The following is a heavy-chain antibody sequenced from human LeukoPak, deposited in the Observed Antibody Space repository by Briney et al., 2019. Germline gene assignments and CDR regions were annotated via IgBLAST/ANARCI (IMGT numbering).Heavy chain of an antibody. CDR1: GGTFSSYA. V-gene: IGHV1-69*05. J-gene: IGHJ4*02. CDR2: IIPIFGTA. CDR3: ARGSGYYYYFDY. D-gene: IGHD3-22*01. Sequence: SVKVSCKASGGTFSSYAISWVRQAPGQGLEWMGRIIPIFGTANYAQKFQGRVTITTDESTSTAYMELSSLRSEDTAVYYCARGSGYYYYFDYWGQGALVTVSS.